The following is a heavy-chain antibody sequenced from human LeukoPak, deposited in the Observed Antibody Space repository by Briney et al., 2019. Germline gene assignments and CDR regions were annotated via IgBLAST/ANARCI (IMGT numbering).Heavy chain of an antibody. CDR1: GYTFTGYY. V-gene: IGHV1-2*02. J-gene: IGHJ3*02. D-gene: IGHD6-19*01. Sequence: GASVKVSCKASGYTFTGYYMHWVRQAPGQGLEWMGWINPNSGGTNYAQKFQGRVTMAGDTPIGTAYMEVSRLTSDDTAVYYCARGILVAGLDSFDIWGQGTMVTVSS. CDR2: INPNSGGT. CDR3: ARGILVAGLDSFDI.